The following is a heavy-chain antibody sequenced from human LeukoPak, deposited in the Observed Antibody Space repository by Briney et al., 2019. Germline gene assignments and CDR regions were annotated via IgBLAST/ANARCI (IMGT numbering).Heavy chain of an antibody. Sequence: GGSLSLSFAAPVFTVICTHMGWARQAPGKGLEWVSVIYSGGSTYHADSVKGRFTISRDNSKNTLYLQMNSLRAEDTAVYYCARESRGYNPYYFDYWGQGTLVTVSS. V-gene: IGHV3-66*01. CDR2: IYSGGST. CDR3: ARESRGYNPYYFDY. D-gene: IGHD5-24*01. J-gene: IGHJ4*02. CDR1: VFTVICTH.